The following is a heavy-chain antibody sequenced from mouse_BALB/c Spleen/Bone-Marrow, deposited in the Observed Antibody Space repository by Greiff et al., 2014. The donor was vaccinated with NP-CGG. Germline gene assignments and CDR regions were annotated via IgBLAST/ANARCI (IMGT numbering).Heavy chain of an antibody. CDR3: ARWGWDFATGY. CDR1: GYTFTEYS. J-gene: IGHJ4*01. CDR2: INPNNGVT. V-gene: IGHV1-18*01. Sequence: VQLQQSGPELVKPGASVKISCRTSGYTFTEYSMHWVKQSHGKSLEWIGGINPNNGVTSYDQKFKDKATLTVDKSSNTAYMELRSLTSEDSAVYFCARWGWDFATGYWGQGTSVTVSS. D-gene: IGHD3-3*01.